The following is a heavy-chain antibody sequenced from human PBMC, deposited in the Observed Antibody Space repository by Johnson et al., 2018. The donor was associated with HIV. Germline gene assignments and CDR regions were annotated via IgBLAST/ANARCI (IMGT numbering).Heavy chain of an antibody. J-gene: IGHJ3*02. Sequence: QVQLVESGGGVVQPGRSLRLSCAASEFSFSTYALHWVRQAPGEGLEWVAVISYDGSDKYYADSVKGRFTISRDSSKNTMYLQMTSLRAEDTAVYYCARGSRYTYDYDDVHLLQAFDIWGQGTMVTVSS. V-gene: IGHV3-30*04. CDR1: EFSFSTYA. CDR2: ISYDGSDK. CDR3: ARGSRYTYDYDDVHLLQAFDI. D-gene: IGHD3-22*01.